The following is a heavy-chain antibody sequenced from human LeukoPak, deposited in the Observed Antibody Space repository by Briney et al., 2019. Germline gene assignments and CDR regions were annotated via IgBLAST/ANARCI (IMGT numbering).Heavy chain of an antibody. CDR3: ARSGRYCSGGSCYSSKDY. CDR1: GYTFTCYY. D-gene: IGHD2-15*01. V-gene: IGHV1-2*06. CDR2: INPNSGGT. J-gene: IGHJ4*02. Sequence: ASVKVSCKASGYTFTCYYMHWVRQAPGQGLEWMGRINPNSGGTNYAQKFQGRVTMTRDTSISTAYMELSRLRSDDTAVYYCARSGRYCSGGSCYSSKDYWGQGTLVTVSS.